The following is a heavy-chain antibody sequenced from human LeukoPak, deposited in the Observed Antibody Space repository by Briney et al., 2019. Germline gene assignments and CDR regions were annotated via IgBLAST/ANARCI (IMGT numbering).Heavy chain of an antibody. D-gene: IGHD2-2*01. CDR2: ISSSSSYI. V-gene: IGHV3-21*01. J-gene: IGHJ6*03. CDR3: ATGPAAIYYYYYYMDV. Sequence: GGSLRLSCAASGFTFSSYSMNWVRQAPGKGLEWVSSISSSSSYIYYADSAKGRFTISRDNAKNSLYLQMNSLRAEDTAVYYCATGPAAIYYYYYYMDVWGKGTTVTVSS. CDR1: GFTFSSYS.